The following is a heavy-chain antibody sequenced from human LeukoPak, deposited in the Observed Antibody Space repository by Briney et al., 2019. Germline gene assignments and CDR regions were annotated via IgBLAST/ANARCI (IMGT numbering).Heavy chain of an antibody. V-gene: IGHV4-34*01. D-gene: IGHD5-24*01. CDR3: ARGSITFSSRRVDLGATRDGYKY. CDR2: INHSGST. Sequence: SETLSLTCAVYGGSFSGYYWSWIRQPPGKGLEWIGEINHSGSTNYNPSLKSRVTISIDTSKNQFSLKLNSVTAADTGVYYCARGSITFSSRRVDLGATRDGYKYWGQGTLVTVSS. J-gene: IGHJ4*02. CDR1: GGSFSGYY.